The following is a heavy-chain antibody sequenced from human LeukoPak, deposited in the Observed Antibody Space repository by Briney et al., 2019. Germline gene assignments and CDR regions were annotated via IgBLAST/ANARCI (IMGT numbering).Heavy chain of an antibody. CDR3: AELGITMIGGV. Sequence: GGSLRLSCVASGFTFSTSGMHWVRQSPGKGLDWVAFIRNDGNKKNYAESVKGRFTISRDNAKNSLYLQMNSLRAEDTAVYYCAELGITMIGGVWGKGTTVTISS. V-gene: IGHV3-30*02. CDR1: GFTFSTSG. D-gene: IGHD3-10*02. CDR2: IRNDGNKK. J-gene: IGHJ6*04.